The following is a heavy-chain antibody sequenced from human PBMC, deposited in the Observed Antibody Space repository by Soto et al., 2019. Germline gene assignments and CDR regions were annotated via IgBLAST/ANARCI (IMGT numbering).Heavy chain of an antibody. CDR1: GDCSSSYY. J-gene: IGHJ5*02. CDR3: ASIPSP. D-gene: IGHD2-21*01. V-gene: IGHV4-59*01. CDR2: IYYSGST. Sequence: WGTLSLTCTVSGDCSSSYYWSWIRQPPGKGLEWIGYIYYSGSTNYNPSLKSRVTISVDTSKNQFSLKLSSVTAADTAVYYCASIPSPWGHGTLVTVSS.